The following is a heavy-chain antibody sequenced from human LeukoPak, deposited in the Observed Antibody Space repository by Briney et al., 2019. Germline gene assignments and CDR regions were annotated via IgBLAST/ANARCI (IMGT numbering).Heavy chain of an antibody. CDR1: GFTFSDYY. CDR2: ITSSGSTI. J-gene: IGHJ4*02. V-gene: IGHV3-11*01. D-gene: IGHD1-26*01. Sequence: GGSLRLSCAAFGFTFSDYYMSWIRQAPGKGLEWVSYITSSGSTIYYADSVKGRFTISRDNSKNTLYLQMNSLRAEDTAVYYCAKAAGSTRYFDCWGQGTLVTVSS. CDR3: AKAAGSTRYFDC.